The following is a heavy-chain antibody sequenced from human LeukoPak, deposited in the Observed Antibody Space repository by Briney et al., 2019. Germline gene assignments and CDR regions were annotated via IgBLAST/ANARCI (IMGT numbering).Heavy chain of an antibody. J-gene: IGHJ4*02. CDR3: ARGNWRYYFGY. V-gene: IGHV4-59*12. Sequence: SETLSLTCTVSGGSISTYYWSWIRQPPGKGLEWIGYIYNSGSTNYNPSLKSRVTISVDTSKNQFFLKLNSVTAADTAVYYCARGNWRYYFGYWGQGTLVTVSS. D-gene: IGHD1-1*01. CDR1: GGSISTYY. CDR2: IYNSGST.